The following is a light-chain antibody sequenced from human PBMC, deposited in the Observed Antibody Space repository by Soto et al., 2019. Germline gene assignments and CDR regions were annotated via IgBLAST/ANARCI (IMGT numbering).Light chain of an antibody. CDR1: QSISPY. V-gene: IGKV1-39*01. Sequence: DIQMTQSPSSLSASVGDRVTITCRASQSISPYLNWYQHKTGKAPKLLIFASSTLHSGVPSRFSGSGSGTDFTLTISDLQHEDFATYYCQQTYTTPGSFGQGTKLETK. J-gene: IGKJ2*04. CDR3: QQTYTTPGS. CDR2: ASS.